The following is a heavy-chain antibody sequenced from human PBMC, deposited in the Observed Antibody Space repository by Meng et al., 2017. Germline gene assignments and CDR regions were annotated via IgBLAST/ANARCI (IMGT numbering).Heavy chain of an antibody. V-gene: IGHV1-69*01. CDR1: GVTFSSYA. Sequence: VRLLRAGAEGKKPGSSVKVSCKASGVTFSSYAISWVRQAPGQGLEWMGGIIPIFGTANYAQKFQGRVTITADESTSTAYMELSSLRSEDTAVYYCASYSSVRGIAYWGQGTLVTVSS. J-gene: IGHJ4*02. CDR2: IIPIFGTA. D-gene: IGHD3-10*01. CDR3: ASYSSVRGIAY.